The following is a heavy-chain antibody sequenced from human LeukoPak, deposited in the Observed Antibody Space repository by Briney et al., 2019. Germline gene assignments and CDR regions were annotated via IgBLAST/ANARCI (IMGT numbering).Heavy chain of an antibody. CDR1: GYTFTSYD. Sequence: ASVKVSCKASGYTFTSYDINWVRQATGQGLEWMGWMNTNTGNTGYAQKFQDRVTMTRDTSITTAYMELNSLRSEDTAVYYCARGTIGGATSDYWGRGTLVTASS. CDR3: ARGTIGGATSDY. D-gene: IGHD1-26*01. CDR2: MNTNTGNT. J-gene: IGHJ4*02. V-gene: IGHV1-8*01.